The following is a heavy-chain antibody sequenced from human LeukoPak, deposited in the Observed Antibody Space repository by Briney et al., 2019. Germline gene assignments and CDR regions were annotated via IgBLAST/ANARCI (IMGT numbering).Heavy chain of an antibody. Sequence: GGSLRLSCAASGFTFRSYAMNWVRQAPGKGLEWVSAISGSGSATYYADSVKGRFTISRDNSKNTLYLQMNSLRAEDTAVYYCAKAKTQAMVLPGNYWGQGTLVTVSS. D-gene: IGHD5-18*01. CDR3: AKAKTQAMVLPGNY. J-gene: IGHJ4*02. V-gene: IGHV3-23*01. CDR1: GFTFRSYA. CDR2: ISGSGSAT.